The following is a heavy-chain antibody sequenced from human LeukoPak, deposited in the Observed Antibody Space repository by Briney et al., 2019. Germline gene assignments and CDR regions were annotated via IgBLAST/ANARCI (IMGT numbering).Heavy chain of an antibody. CDR2: ISSNGGST. D-gene: IGHD6-6*01. CDR3: ATELYSSSSDY. CDR1: GFTFSSYV. J-gene: IGHJ4*02. V-gene: IGHV3-23*01. Sequence: GGSLRLSCAASGFTFSSYVMSWVRQAPGKGLEWVSAISSNGGSTYYADSVKGRFTISRDNSKNTLYLQMSSLRAEDTAVYYCATELYSSSSDYWGRGALVTVSS.